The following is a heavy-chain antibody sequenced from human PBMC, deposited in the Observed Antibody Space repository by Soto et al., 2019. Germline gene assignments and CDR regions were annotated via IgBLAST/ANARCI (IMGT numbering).Heavy chain of an antibody. CDR2: IIPLFGTP. D-gene: IGHD4-4*01. CDR3: ASRQGGNLDYYYNMDV. Sequence: QVQLVQSGAEVQRPGSSVKVSCKASGGIFRTYSIYWVRQAPGQGLEWMGSIIPLFGTPNYAQKFQGRVIISADESTSTAYLEVTSLRSEDTAMYFSASRQGGNLDYYYNMDVWGQGTTVTVSS. V-gene: IGHV1-69*18. J-gene: IGHJ6*02. CDR1: GGIFRTYS.